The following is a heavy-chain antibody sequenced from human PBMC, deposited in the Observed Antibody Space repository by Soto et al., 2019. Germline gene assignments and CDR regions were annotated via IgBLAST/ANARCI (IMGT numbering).Heavy chain of an antibody. J-gene: IGHJ5*02. Sequence: LSLTCSVSGASITTYYWIWIRQPPGKGLEWIGSISYSGSTKYNPSLESRVMISLDTSKNQFSLRLTSATAADTALYYCARDWDSSGLFDPWGQGALVTVSS. CDR1: GASITTYY. V-gene: IGHV4-59*01. D-gene: IGHD3-10*01. CDR2: ISYSGST. CDR3: ARDWDSSGLFDP.